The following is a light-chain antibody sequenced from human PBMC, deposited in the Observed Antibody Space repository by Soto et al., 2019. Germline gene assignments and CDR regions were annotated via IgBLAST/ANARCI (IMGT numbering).Light chain of an antibody. J-gene: IGKJ2*01. CDR3: QQYGSSPPVT. V-gene: IGKV3-20*01. Sequence: EIVLTQSPGTLSLSPGERATLSCRASQSVSSSYLAWYQQKPGQAPRLLIYGASSRATGIPDRFSGSGSGTDFTLTISRLEPDDFAVYYCQQYGSSPPVTCGQGTELEIK. CDR1: QSVSSSY. CDR2: GAS.